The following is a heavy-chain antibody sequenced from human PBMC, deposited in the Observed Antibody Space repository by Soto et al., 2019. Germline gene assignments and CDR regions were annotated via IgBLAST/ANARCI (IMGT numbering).Heavy chain of an antibody. V-gene: IGHV3-30-3*01. Sequence: QVQLVESGGGVVQPGRSLRLSCAASGFTFSSYAMHWVRQAPGKGLEWVAVISYDGSNKYYADSVKGRFTISRDNSKNTLYLQMNSLRAEDTAVYYCARDVYNWAYYYYYGMDVWGQGTTVTVSS. CDR1: GFTFSSYA. J-gene: IGHJ6*02. CDR3: ARDVYNWAYYYYYGMDV. CDR2: ISYDGSNK. D-gene: IGHD1-1*01.